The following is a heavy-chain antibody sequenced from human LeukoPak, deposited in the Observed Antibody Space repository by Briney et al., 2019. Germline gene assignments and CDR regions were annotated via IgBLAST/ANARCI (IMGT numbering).Heavy chain of an antibody. D-gene: IGHD3-3*01. CDR3: AKEHTIFSTSPDY. CDR2: ISGSGGST. J-gene: IGHJ4*02. Sequence: PGGSLRLSCAASGFTFSSYAMSWVRRAPGKGLEWVSAISGSGGSTYYADSVKGRFTISRDYSKNTLYLQMNSLRAEDTAVYYCAKEHTIFSTSPDYWGQGTLVTVSS. CDR1: GFTFSSYA. V-gene: IGHV3-23*01.